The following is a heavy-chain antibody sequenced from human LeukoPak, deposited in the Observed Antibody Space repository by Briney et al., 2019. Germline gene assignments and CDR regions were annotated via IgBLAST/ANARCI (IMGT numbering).Heavy chain of an antibody. CDR3: ASYDYGGNWGFDY. D-gene: IGHD4-23*01. J-gene: IGHJ4*02. CDR1: GGSISSYY. V-gene: IGHV4-59*01. Sequence: SETLSLTCTVSGGSISSYYWSWIRQPPGKGLEWIGYIYYSGSTNYNPSLKSRVTTSVDTTKNQFSLKLSSVTAADTAVYYCASYDYGGNWGFDYWGQGTLVTVSS. CDR2: IYYSGST.